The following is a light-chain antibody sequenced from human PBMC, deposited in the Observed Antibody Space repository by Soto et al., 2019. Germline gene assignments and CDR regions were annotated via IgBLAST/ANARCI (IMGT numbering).Light chain of an antibody. J-gene: IGLJ1*01. CDR1: GSDIVGFNF. CDR2: DVT. CDR3: GSYSGSTTLGYV. Sequence: QSVLTQPASVSGSPGQSITISCTGTGSDIVGFNFVSWYQQHPGKAPKLIIYDVTNRPSGVSNRFSGSKSGNTASLTISGLQADDEAAYHCGSYSGSTTLGYVFGTGTKVTVL. V-gene: IGLV2-14*03.